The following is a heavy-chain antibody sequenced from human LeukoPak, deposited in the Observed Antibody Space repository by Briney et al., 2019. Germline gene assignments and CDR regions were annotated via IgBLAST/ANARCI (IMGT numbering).Heavy chain of an antibody. D-gene: IGHD3-10*01. CDR1: GGSISSSSYY. J-gene: IGHJ5*02. Sequence: SETLSLTCTVSGGSISSSSYYWGWIRQPPGKGLEWIGTIYYSGSTYYNPSLKSRVAISVDTSKKQLSLKLTSVTAADTAVYYCAKTIRVRGDAYNWFDPWGQGTLVTVSS. CDR2: IYYSGST. V-gene: IGHV4-39*01. CDR3: AKTIRVRGDAYNWFDP.